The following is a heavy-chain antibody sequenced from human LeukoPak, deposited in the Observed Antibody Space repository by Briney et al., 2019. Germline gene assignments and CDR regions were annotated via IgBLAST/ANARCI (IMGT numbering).Heavy chain of an antibody. J-gene: IGHJ4*02. CDR1: GYSFTSYW. CDR2: IYPGDSDT. CDR3: ARLGPRPYIRGWFFDY. D-gene: IGHD6-19*01. V-gene: IGHV5-51*01. Sequence: GESLKISCKGSGYSFTSYWIGWVRPMPGKGLEWMGIIYPGDSDTRYSPSFQGQVTISADKSISTAYLQWSSLKASDTAMYYCARLGPRPYIRGWFFDYWGQGTLVTVSS.